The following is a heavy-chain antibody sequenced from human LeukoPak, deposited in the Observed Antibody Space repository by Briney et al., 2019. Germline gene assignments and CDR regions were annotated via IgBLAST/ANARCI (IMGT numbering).Heavy chain of an antibody. CDR2: IYYSGST. D-gene: IGHD3-10*01. CDR1: GGSISSYY. CDR3: ARSRNYYGSETYFQH. V-gene: IGHV4-59*01. J-gene: IGHJ1*01. Sequence: SETLSLTCTVSGGSISSYYWSWIRQPPGKGLEWIGYIYYSGSTNYNPSLKSRVTISVDTSKNQFSLKLSSVTAADTAVYYCARSRNYYGSETYFQHWGQGTLVTVSS.